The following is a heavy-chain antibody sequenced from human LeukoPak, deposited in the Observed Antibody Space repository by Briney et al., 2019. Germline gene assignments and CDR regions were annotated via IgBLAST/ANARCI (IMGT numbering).Heavy chain of an antibody. Sequence: PGRSLRLSCAASGFTSDDYAMHWVRQAPGKGLEWVSGISWNSGSIGYADSVKGRFTISRDNAKNSLYLQMNSLRAEDTALYYCAKDYGSGSYYYMDVWGKGTTVTVSS. J-gene: IGHJ6*03. CDR1: GFTSDDYA. CDR2: ISWNSGSI. V-gene: IGHV3-9*02. CDR3: AKDYGSGSYYYMDV. D-gene: IGHD3-10*01.